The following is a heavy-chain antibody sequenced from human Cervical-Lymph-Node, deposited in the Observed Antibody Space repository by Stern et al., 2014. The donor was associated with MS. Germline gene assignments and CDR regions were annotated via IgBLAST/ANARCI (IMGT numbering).Heavy chain of an antibody. J-gene: IGHJ6*02. CDR2: ISAYNGNT. Sequence: VQLLQSGAEVKKPGASVKVPCKAPGDTLSNHGISWVRQAPGQGLEWMGWISAYNGNTKNAEKFQGRLTMTTDTTTSTAYMELRSLRSDDTAVYYCARGCGSNTCYMRFYGMDVWGQGTTVTVSS. CDR1: GDTLSNHG. V-gene: IGHV1-18*01. D-gene: IGHD2-2*02. CDR3: ARGCGSNTCYMRFYGMDV.